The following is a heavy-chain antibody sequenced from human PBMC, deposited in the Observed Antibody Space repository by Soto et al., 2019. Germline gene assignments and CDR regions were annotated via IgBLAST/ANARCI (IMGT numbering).Heavy chain of an antibody. CDR3: AREYSTSRFDY. D-gene: IGHD6-13*01. J-gene: IGHJ4*02. CDR2: SSDT. Sequence: SSDTNTTQKFQGRVTMTRDTSISTVYMELRRLRSDDTAVYYCAREYSTSRFDYWGQGTLVTVSS. V-gene: IGHV1-2*02.